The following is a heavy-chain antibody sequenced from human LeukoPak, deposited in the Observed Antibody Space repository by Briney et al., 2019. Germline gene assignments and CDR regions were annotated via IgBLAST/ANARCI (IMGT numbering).Heavy chain of an antibody. CDR1: GGSISSYY. V-gene: IGHV4-59*01. D-gene: IGHD6-13*01. CDR2: IYYSGST. J-gene: IGHJ4*02. CDR3: ARTYSSSWQIHFDY. Sequence: SETLSLTCTVSGGSISSYYWSWIRQPPGKGLEWIGYIYYSGSTNYNPSLKSRVTISVDTSKNQFSLKLCSVTAADTAVYYCARTYSSSWQIHFDYWGQGTLVTVSS.